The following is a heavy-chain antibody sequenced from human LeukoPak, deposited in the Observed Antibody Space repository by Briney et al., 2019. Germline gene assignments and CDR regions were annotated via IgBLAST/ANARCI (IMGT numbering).Heavy chain of an antibody. CDR3: ARDGSYDYVWGSYRYGLFDY. CDR2: ISSSGSTI. V-gene: IGHV3-11*04. D-gene: IGHD3-16*02. J-gene: IGHJ4*02. CDR1: GFTFSDYY. Sequence: GGSLRLSCAASGFTFSDYYMSWIRQAPGKGLEWVSYISSSGSTIYYADSVKGRFTISRDNAKNSLYLQMNSLRAEDTAVYYCARDGSYDYVWGSYRYGLFDYWGQGTLVTVSS.